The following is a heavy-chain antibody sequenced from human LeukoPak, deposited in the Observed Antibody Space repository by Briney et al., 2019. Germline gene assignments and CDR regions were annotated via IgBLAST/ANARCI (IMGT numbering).Heavy chain of an antibody. CDR2: INWNGGST. V-gene: IGHV3-20*04. J-gene: IGHJ4*02. Sequence: PGGSLRLSCAVSGFAFDAYGMSWVRQAPGKGLEWVSGINWNGGSTGYADSVKGRFTISRDNAKNSLYLQMHSLRAEDTALYYCARELGYGGNGGRDYWGQGTLVTVSS. D-gene: IGHD4-23*01. CDR1: GFAFDAYG. CDR3: ARELGYGGNGGRDY.